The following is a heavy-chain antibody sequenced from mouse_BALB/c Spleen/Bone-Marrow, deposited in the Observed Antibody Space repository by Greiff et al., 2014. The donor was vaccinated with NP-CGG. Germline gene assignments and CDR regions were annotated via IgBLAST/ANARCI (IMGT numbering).Heavy chain of an antibody. D-gene: IGHD2-3*01. V-gene: IGHV3-1*02. CDR1: GYSITSGYS. J-gene: IGHJ2*01. Sequence: VQLKQSGPDLVKPSQSLSLTCTVTGYSITSGYSWHWIRQFPGNKLEWMGYIQYSGSTNYNQSLKSRISITRDTSKNQFFLQLNSVTTEDTATYYCARRGSIYDGYRDYWGQGTTLTVSS. CDR2: IQYSGST. CDR3: ARRGSIYDGYRDY.